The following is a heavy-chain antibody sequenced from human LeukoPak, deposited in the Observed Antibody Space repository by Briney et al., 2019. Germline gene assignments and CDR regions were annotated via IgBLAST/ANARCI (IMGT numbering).Heavy chain of an antibody. CDR3: ARNYYDSSGYYYFDY. CDR2: MNPNSGNT. J-gene: IGHJ4*02. D-gene: IGHD3-22*01. V-gene: IGHV1-8*01. Sequence: ASVKVSCKASGYTFTSYDINWVRQATGQGLEWMGWMNPNSGNTGYAQKFQGRVTMTTDTSTSTAYMELRSLRSDDTAVYYCARNYYDSSGYYYFDYWGQGTLVTVSS. CDR1: GYTFTSYD.